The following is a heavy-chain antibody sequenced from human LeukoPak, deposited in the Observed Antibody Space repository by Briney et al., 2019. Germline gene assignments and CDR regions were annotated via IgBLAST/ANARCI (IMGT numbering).Heavy chain of an antibody. CDR2: ISAYNGNT. CDR3: ARAGYYDSSGPIPLTDY. J-gene: IGHJ4*02. Sequence: ASVKVSCKASGYTFTSYGISWVRQAPGQGLEWMGWISAYNGNTNFAQRLQGRVTMTTDTSTSTAYMELRSLRSDDTAVYYCARAGYYDSSGPIPLTDYWGQGTLVTVSS. CDR1: GYTFTSYG. D-gene: IGHD3-22*01. V-gene: IGHV1-18*01.